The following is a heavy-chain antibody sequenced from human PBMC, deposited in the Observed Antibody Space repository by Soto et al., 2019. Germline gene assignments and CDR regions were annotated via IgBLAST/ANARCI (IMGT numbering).Heavy chain of an antibody. J-gene: IGHJ6*03. CDR3: ARVHKPKSTVTTYYYYHYMDV. CDR1: GGYISSYY. D-gene: IGHD4-4*01. Sequence: PSETLSLTCTVSGGYISSYYWSWIRQPPGKGLEWIGYIYYSGSTNYNPSLKSRVTISVDTSKNQFSLKLSSVTAADTAVYYCARVHKPKSTVTTYYYYHYMDVWGKGTTVTVSS. CDR2: IYYSGST. V-gene: IGHV4-59*01.